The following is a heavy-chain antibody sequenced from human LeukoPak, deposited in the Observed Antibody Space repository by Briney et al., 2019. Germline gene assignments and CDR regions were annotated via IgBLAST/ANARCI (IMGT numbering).Heavy chain of an antibody. CDR2: IYYSGST. D-gene: IGHD3-22*01. CDR3: ARVKHYYDSSGYWLGGEYFDY. J-gene: IGHJ4*02. CDR1: GGSISSSSYY. Sequence: SETLSVTCTVSGGSISSSSYYWGRIRQPPGTGLEWIGSIYYSGSTYYNPSLKSRVTISVDTSKNQFSLKLSSVTAADTAVYYCARVKHYYDSSGYWLGGEYFDYWGQGTLVTVSS. V-gene: IGHV4-39*07.